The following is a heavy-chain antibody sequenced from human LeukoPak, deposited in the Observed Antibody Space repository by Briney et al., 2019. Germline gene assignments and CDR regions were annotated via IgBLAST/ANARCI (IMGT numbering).Heavy chain of an antibody. CDR1: GFTFSSYG. CDR2: IWYDGSNK. J-gene: IGHJ3*02. D-gene: IGHD4-23*01. CDR3: AKDGGPAHLDAFDI. Sequence: GGSLRLSCAASGFTFSSYGMHWVRQAPGKGLEWVAVIWYDGSNKYYADSVKGRFTISRDNSKNTLNLQMNSLRAEDTAVYYCAKDGGPAHLDAFDIWGQGTMVTVSS. V-gene: IGHV3-33*06.